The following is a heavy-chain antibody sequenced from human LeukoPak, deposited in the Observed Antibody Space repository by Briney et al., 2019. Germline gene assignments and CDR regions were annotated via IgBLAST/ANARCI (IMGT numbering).Heavy chain of an antibody. CDR3: ARDYYDSSGYYYFDY. CDR1: GFTFSSYW. CDR2: IKQDGSEQ. D-gene: IGHD3-22*01. J-gene: IGHJ4*02. Sequence: GGSLRLSCAASGFTFSSYWMSWVRQAPGKGLEWVANIKQDGSEQYYVDSVKGRFTISRDNAKNSLYLQMNSLRAEDTAVCYCARDYYDSSGYYYFDYWGQGTLVTVSS. V-gene: IGHV3-7*01.